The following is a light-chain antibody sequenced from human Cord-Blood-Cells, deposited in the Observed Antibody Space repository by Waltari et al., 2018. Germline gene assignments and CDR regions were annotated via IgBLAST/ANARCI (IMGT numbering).Light chain of an antibody. CDR2: EVS. J-gene: IGLJ2*01. CDR1: SSDVGGYNY. Sequence: QSALTQPPSASGSPGQSVTISCTGTSSDVGGYNYVSWYQQHPGKAPKLMMYEVSKRPAGGPDRFSGSKSDNPASLTVSGLQAEDEADYYCSSYAGSNNLGVFGGGTKLTVL. V-gene: IGLV2-8*01. CDR3: SSYAGSNNLGV.